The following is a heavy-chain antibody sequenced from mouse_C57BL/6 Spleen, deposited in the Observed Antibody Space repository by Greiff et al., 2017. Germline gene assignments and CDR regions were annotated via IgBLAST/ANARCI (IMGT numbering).Heavy chain of an antibody. CDR1: GYTFTSYW. J-gene: IGHJ2*01. CDR2: IHPNSGST. D-gene: IGHD1-1*01. Sequence: QVQLQQPGAELVKPGASVKLSCKASGYTFTSYWMHWVKQRPGQGLEWIGMIHPNSGSTNYNEKFKSKATLTVDKSSSTAYMQLSRLTSEDSAVYYCAREGFITTAYWGQGTTLTVSS. CDR3: AREGFITTAY. V-gene: IGHV1-64*01.